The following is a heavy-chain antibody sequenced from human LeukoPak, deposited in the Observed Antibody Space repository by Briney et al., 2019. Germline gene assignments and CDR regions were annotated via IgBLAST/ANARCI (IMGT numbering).Heavy chain of an antibody. Sequence: GGSLRLSCAASGFTFSSYGMHWVRQAPGKGLEWVAVIWYDGGNKYYADSVKGRFTISRDNSKNTLYLQMNSLRAEDTAVYYCARELLLWFGESAPPEPYDYGMDVWGQGTTVTVSS. V-gene: IGHV3-33*01. D-gene: IGHD3-10*01. CDR2: IWYDGGNK. CDR1: GFTFSSYG. CDR3: ARELLLWFGESAPPEPYDYGMDV. J-gene: IGHJ6*02.